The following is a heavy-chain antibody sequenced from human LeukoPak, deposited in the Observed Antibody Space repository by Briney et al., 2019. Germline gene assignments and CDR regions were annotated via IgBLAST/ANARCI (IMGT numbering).Heavy chain of an antibody. V-gene: IGHV3-30*18. CDR1: GFTFSSYA. CDR3: AKVNYYDSSGYLDY. J-gene: IGHJ4*02. D-gene: IGHD3-22*01. Sequence: GGSLRLSCAASGFTFSSYAMSWVRQAPGKGLEWVAAILHDGTNEYYADFVKGRFTISRDNSKNTLYLQMNSLRAEDTAVYYCAKVNYYDSSGYLDYWGQGTLVTVSS. CDR2: ILHDGTNE.